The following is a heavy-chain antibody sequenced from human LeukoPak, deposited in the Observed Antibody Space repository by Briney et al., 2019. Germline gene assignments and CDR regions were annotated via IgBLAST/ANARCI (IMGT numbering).Heavy chain of an antibody. CDR2: IIPIFGPQ. V-gene: IGHV1-69*06. Sequence: SVRVSCTVSGGAFSTSVINWVRQAPGQGLEWMGNIIPIFGPQNYSQKLHDGVVITADKSSNTAFLDMSSLRPEDTAVYFCAIRPSFGGDCFSVGTLNYWGQGTLVTVSS. CDR1: GGAFSTSV. J-gene: IGHJ4*02. D-gene: IGHD2-21*02. CDR3: AIRPSFGGDCFSVGTLNY.